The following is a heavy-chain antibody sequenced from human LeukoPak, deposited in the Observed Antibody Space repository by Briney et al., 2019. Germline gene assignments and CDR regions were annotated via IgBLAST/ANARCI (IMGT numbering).Heavy chain of an antibody. J-gene: IGHJ4*02. Sequence: ASVTVSCKASGYTFTSYGISWVRQAPGQGLEWMGRISAYNGNTNYAQKLQGRVTMTTDTSTSTAYMELRSLRSDDTAVYYCARDAVGSGWYQFDYWGQGTLVTVSS. D-gene: IGHD6-19*01. CDR3: ARDAVGSGWYQFDY. CDR1: GYTFTSYG. CDR2: ISAYNGNT. V-gene: IGHV1-18*01.